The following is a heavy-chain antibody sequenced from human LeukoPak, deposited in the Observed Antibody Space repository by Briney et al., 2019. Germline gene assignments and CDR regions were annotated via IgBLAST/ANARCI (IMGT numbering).Heavy chain of an antibody. CDR1: GFTFSNFG. V-gene: IGHV3-30*03. CDR3: AREEEVVFDY. CDR2: ISYDGSNK. D-gene: IGHD2-15*01. J-gene: IGHJ4*02. Sequence: PGGSLRLSCAASGFTFSNFGMHWVRQAPGKGLEWVAVISYDGSNKYYADSVKGRFTISRDNSKNTLYLQMNSLRAEDTAVYYCAREEEVVFDYWGQGTLVTVSS.